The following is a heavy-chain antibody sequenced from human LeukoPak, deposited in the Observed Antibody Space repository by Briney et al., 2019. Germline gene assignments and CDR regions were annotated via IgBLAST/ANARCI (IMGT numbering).Heavy chain of an antibody. CDR1: GFTFKDAW. J-gene: IGHJ4*02. Sequence: PGGSLRLSCAASGFTFKDAWMSWVRQAPGKGLEWVGRIKSKSDGGTVDYAAPVKGRFTISRDDSKNTLYLQINNLKIEDTAVYYCSTDPQRGYYFDYWGQGTLVTVSS. D-gene: IGHD5-24*01. CDR2: IKSKSDGGTV. CDR3: STDPQRGYYFDY. V-gene: IGHV3-15*01.